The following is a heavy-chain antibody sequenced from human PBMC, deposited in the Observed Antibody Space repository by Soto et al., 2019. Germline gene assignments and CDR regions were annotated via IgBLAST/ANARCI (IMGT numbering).Heavy chain of an antibody. CDR3: ARTQSVFDY. CDR2: TYYRSKWYN. V-gene: IGHV6-1*01. J-gene: IGHJ4*02. Sequence: SQTLSLTCAISGDSVSSNSGAWNWIRQSPSRGLEWLGRTYYRSKWYNEYAVSVKGRISINPDTSKNQFSLQLNSVTPEDSAVYYCARTQSVFDYWGQGTHVTVSS. CDR1: GDSVSSNSGA.